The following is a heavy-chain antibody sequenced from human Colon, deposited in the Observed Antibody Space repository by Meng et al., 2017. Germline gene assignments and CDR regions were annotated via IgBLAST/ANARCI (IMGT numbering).Heavy chain of an antibody. CDR3: ARHQNGGTYPLDY. CDR2: NYYSGST. J-gene: IGHJ4*02. Sequence: VRLQESGPGLVKPSETLSLTCAVSGGSISTYYWSWIRQHPGKGLEWIGNNYYSGSTNYNPSLASRVTISVDSSKNQFSLKLSSVTAADTAVYYCARHQNGGTYPLDYWGQGTLVTVSS. V-gene: IGHV4-59*08. D-gene: IGHD3-16*02. CDR1: GGSISTYY.